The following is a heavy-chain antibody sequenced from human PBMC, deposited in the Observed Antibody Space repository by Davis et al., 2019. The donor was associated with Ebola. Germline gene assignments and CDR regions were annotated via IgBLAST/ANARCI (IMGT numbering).Heavy chain of an antibody. CDR1: GGSIISSSSY. CDR2: IYYSGIT. CDR3: ARGVLIAAAGTGKDFDS. J-gene: IGHJ4*02. D-gene: IGHD6-13*01. Sequence: SETLSLTCTVSGGSIISSSSYWGWIRQPPRKGLEWIGSIYYSGITYYNPSLKSRVTISVDTSKNQFSLKLSSVTAADTAVYYCARGVLIAAAGTGKDFDSWGQGTLVTVSS. V-gene: IGHV4-39*01.